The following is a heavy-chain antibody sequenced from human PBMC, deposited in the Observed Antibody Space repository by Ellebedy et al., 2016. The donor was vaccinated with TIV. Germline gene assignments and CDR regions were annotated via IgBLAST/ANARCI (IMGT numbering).Heavy chain of an antibody. D-gene: IGHD3-10*01. V-gene: IGHV3-48*01. Sequence: PWGSLRLSCAVSGFTLSTYSMNWVRQAPGKGLEWISYISSASSTIKYVASVKGRFTISRDNPNNSLYLQMHNLRAEDTAVYYCARVQVVWFESDCWGQGTLVTVSS. CDR1: GFTLSTYS. CDR2: ISSASSTI. CDR3: ARVQVVWFESDC. J-gene: IGHJ4*02.